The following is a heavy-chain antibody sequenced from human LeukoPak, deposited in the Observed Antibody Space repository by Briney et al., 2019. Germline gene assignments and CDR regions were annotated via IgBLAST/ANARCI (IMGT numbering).Heavy chain of an antibody. CDR1: GSTFSSYA. V-gene: IGHV3-23*01. D-gene: IGHD3-22*01. J-gene: IGHJ4*02. CDR3: AKQGLDYYDSSGYSYFDY. Sequence: GGSLRLSCAASGSTFSSYAMSWVRQAPGKGLEWVSAISGSGGSTYYADSVKGRFTISRDNSKNTLYLQMNSLRAEDTAVYYCAKQGLDYYDSSGYSYFDYWGQGTLVTVSS. CDR2: ISGSGGST.